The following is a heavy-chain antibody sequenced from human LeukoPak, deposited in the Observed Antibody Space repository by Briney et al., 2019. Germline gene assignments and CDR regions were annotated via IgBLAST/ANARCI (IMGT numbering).Heavy chain of an antibody. J-gene: IGHJ4*02. V-gene: IGHV4-59*01. D-gene: IGHD5-18*01. CDR2: IYSSGST. Sequence: PSETLSLTCTVSGGSISSYYWSWIRQPPGKGLEWIGNIYSSGSTKYNPSLKSRVTISVDTSKNQFSLKLSSVTAADTAVYYCARDDGSRDTSMAFDYWGQGTLVTVSS. CDR1: GGSISSYY. CDR3: ARDDGSRDTSMAFDY.